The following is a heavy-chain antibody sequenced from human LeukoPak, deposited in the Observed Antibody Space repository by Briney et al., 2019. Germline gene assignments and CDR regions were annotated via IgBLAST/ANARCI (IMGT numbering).Heavy chain of an antibody. CDR1: GFTFSSYS. V-gene: IGHV3-48*04. D-gene: IGHD2-2*01. CDR3: ARGARPVAMRNYFDY. J-gene: IGHJ4*02. Sequence: GGSLRLSCAASGFTFSSYSMNWVRQAPGKGLEWVAYIGSSGSTIYYADSVKGRFTISRDNAKKSLYLQMSSLRAEDTAVYYCARGARPVAMRNYFDYWGQGTLVTVSS. CDR2: IGSSGSTI.